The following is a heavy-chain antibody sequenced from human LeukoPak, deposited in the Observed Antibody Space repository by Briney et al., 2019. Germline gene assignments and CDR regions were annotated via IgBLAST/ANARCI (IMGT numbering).Heavy chain of an antibody. CDR3: ARWSNSIYTFDM. V-gene: IGHV3-7*01. Sequence: GGSLRLSCTASGFTFGDYVMSWVRQAPGKGLEWVANIKQDGSEKYYVDSVKGRFTISRDNAKNSLYLQMNSLRAEDTAVYYCARWSNSIYTFDMWGQGTMVTVSS. CDR1: GFTFGDYV. CDR2: IKQDGSEK. D-gene: IGHD4-11*01. J-gene: IGHJ3*02.